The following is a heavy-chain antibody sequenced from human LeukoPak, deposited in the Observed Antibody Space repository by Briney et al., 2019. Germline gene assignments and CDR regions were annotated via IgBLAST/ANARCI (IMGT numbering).Heavy chain of an antibody. CDR3: ARGRGYYYGSGSYYSDY. CDR1: GYTFTSYD. J-gene: IGHJ4*02. Sequence: GASVKVSCKASGYTFTSYDINWVRQATGQGLEWMGWMNPNSGNTGYAQKFQGRVTMTRNTSISTAYMELSSLRSEDTAVSYCARGRGYYYGSGSYYSDYWGQGTLVTVSS. D-gene: IGHD3-10*01. CDR2: MNPNSGNT. V-gene: IGHV1-8*01.